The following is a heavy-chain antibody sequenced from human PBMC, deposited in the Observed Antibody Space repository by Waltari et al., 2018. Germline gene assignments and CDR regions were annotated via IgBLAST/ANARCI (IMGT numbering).Heavy chain of an antibody. J-gene: IGHJ6*03. CDR2: INHSGST. CDR1: GGSFSGYY. CDR3: ARVGKGYYYYYMDV. V-gene: IGHV4-34*01. Sequence: QVQLQQWGAGLLKPSETLSLTCAVYGGSFSGYYWSWIRQPPGKGLEWIGEINHSGSTNYNPSLKSRVTRSVDTSKNQFSLKLSSVTAADTAVYYCARVGKGYYYYYMDVWGKGTTVTVSS.